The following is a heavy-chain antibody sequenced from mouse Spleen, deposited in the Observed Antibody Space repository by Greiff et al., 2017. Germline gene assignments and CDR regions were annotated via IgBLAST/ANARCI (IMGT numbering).Heavy chain of an antibody. V-gene: IGHV10-1*01. D-gene: IGHD3-3*01. CDR1: GFSFNTYA. J-gene: IGHJ1*03. Sequence: EVMLVESGGGLVQPKGSLKLSCAASGFSFNTYAMNWVRQAPGKGLEWVARIRSKSNNYATYYADSVKDRFTISRDDSESMLYLQMNNLKTEDTAMYYCVRQEGRYWYFDVWGTGTTVTVSS. CDR2: IRSKSNNYAT. CDR3: VRQEGRYWYFDV.